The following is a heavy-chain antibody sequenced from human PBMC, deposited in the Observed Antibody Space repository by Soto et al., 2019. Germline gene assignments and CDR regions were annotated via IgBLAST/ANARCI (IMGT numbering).Heavy chain of an antibody. V-gene: IGHV1-24*01. CDR1: GYTLTELS. CDR3: ATDHPRLLYSGSGRYFDY. D-gene: IGHD5-12*01. J-gene: IGHJ4*02. CDR2: FDPEDGET. Sequence: ASVKVSCKVSGYTLTELSMHWVRQAPGKGLEWMGGFDPEDGETIYAQKFQGRVTMTEDTSTDTAYMELSSLRSEDTAVYYCATDHPRLLYSGSGRYFDYWGQGTLVTVSS.